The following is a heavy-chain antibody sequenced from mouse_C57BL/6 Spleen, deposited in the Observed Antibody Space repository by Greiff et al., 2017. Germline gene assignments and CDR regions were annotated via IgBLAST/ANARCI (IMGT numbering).Heavy chain of an antibody. CDR2: ISSCGSYT. D-gene: IGHD3-2*02. CDR3: ARHGDSSGYAWFAY. CDR1: GFTFSSYG. V-gene: IGHV5-6*01. Sequence: EVMLVESGGDLVKPGGSLKLSCAASGFTFSSYGMSWVRQAPDKRLEWVATISSCGSYTYYPDSVKGRFTISRDNAKNTLYLQMSSLKSEDTAMYYCARHGDSSGYAWFAYWGQGTLVTVSA. J-gene: IGHJ3*01.